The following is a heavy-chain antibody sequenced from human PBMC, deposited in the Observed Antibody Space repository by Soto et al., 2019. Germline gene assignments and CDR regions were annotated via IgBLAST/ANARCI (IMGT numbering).Heavy chain of an antibody. CDR1: GFSFSTYG. CDR3: GRGCNYADY. Sequence: HPGGSLRLSCAAYGFSFSTYGVQWVRQAPGKGLEWVAEIWYDGSNDFYSDSVKGRFTISRDNAENTLFLQMNSLRAEDTAMYYCGRGCNYADYWGQGTQVTVSS. V-gene: IGHV3-33*01. J-gene: IGHJ4*02. CDR2: IWYDGSND. D-gene: IGHD5-18*01.